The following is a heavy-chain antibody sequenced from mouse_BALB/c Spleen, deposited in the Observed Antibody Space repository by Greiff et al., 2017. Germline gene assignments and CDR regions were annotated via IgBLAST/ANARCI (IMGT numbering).Heavy chain of an antibody. CDR3: AKIYDGYYSAGFAY. J-gene: IGHJ3*01. D-gene: IGHD2-3*01. CDR2: IDPENGNT. V-gene: IGHV14-1*02. CDR1: GFNIKDYY. Sequence: VQLKQSGAELVRPGALVKLSCKASGFNIKDYYMHWVKQRPEQGLEWIGWIDPENGNTIYDPKFQGKASITADTSSNTAYLQLSSLTSEDTAVYYCAKIYDGYYSAGFAYWGQGTLVTVSA.